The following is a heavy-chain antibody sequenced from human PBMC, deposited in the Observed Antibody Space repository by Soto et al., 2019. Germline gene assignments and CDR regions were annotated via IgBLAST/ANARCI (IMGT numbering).Heavy chain of an antibody. D-gene: IGHD6-13*01. J-gene: IGHJ4*02. CDR2: ISHGGNT. Sequence: LPKTRSRSFLGSGGSTIGYYWNYIRQAPGKGLEWIGFISHGGNTNYNPSLKSRVTISLDMSKSQFSLKLSSVTAADTAVYYCAREHINTVGTSLFDYWGQGILVTVSS. V-gene: IGHV4-59*01. CDR3: AREHINTVGTSLFDY. CDR1: GGSTIGYY.